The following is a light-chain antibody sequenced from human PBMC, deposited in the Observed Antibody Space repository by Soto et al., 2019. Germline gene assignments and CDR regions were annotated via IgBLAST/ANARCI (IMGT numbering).Light chain of an antibody. CDR1: QSISSW. CDR2: DAS. V-gene: IGKV1-5*01. J-gene: IGKJ4*01. CDR3: QQYNSYSPLT. Sequence: DIQMTQSPSTLSASVGDRGTITCRASQSISSWFAWYQQKPGKAPKLLIYDASSLESGVPSRFSGSGSGTEFTLTISSLQHDDFATYYCQQYNSYSPLTFGGGTKVDIK.